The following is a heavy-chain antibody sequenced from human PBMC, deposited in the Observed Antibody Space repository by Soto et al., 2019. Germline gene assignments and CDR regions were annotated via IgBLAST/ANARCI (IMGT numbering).Heavy chain of an antibody. CDR3: ARGNYGMDV. J-gene: IGHJ6*02. V-gene: IGHV4-34*01. Sequence: TSETLSLTCAVYGGSFSGYYWSWIRQPPGKGLEWIGEINHSGSTNYNPSLKSRVTISVDTSKNQFSLKLSSVTAADTAVYYCARGNYGMDVWGQGTTVTVSS. CDR2: INHSGST. CDR1: GGSFSGYY.